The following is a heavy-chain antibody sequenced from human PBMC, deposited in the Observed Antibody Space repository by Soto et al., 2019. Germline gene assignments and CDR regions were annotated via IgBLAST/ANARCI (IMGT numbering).Heavy chain of an antibody. CDR2: IGSSSSTI. J-gene: IGHJ5*02. CDR3: ARVRGAIIRGVSNWFDP. D-gene: IGHD3-10*01. Sequence: GGSLRLSCAASGFTFSSYSMNWVRQAPGKGLEWVSYIGSSSSTIYYADSVKGRFTISRDNAKNSLYMQMNSLRAEDTAVYYCARVRGAIIRGVSNWFDPWGQGTLVTVSS. CDR1: GFTFSSYS. V-gene: IGHV3-48*04.